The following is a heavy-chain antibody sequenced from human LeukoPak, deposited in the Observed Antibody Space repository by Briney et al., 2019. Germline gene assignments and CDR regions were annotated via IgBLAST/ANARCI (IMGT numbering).Heavy chain of an antibody. CDR3: ARGPYSYDSSGAFDI. J-gene: IGHJ3*02. V-gene: IGHV4-30-4*07. CDR2: IYY. D-gene: IGHD3-22*01. Sequence: TLSLTCAVSGGSISSGGYSWSWIRQPPGKGLEWIGYIYYSGSTYYSGSTHYKLSLKSRVTISVDTSKNQFSLKLSSVTAADTAVYFCARGPYSYDSSGAFDIWGQGTMVTVSS. CDR1: GGSISSGGYS.